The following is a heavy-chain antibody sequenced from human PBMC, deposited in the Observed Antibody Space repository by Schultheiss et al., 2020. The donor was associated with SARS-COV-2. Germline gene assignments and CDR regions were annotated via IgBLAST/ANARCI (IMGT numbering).Heavy chain of an antibody. CDR1: GYTFTSYD. CDR3: ARAYSSSWEFDP. J-gene: IGHJ5*02. D-gene: IGHD6-13*01. Sequence: ASVKVSCKASGYTFTSYDINWVRQATGQGLEWMGWMNPNSGNTGYAQKFQGRVTITRDTSASTAYMELSRLRSDDTAVYYCARAYSSSWEFDPWGQGTLVTVSS. V-gene: IGHV1-8*01. CDR2: MNPNSGNT.